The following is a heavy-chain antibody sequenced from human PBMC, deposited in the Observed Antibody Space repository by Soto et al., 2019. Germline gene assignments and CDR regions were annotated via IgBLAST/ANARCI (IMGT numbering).Heavy chain of an antibody. V-gene: IGHV1-69*18. Sequence: HVQLVQSGAEVKKPGSSVKVSCKAFGITLNNNSITWMRQAPGQGLEWIATIIPMFSPSAYAQKFQGRLTVTADESTNTAYMELSSLRSEDTAIYYCARDTSDYDSNWFDPWGQGTQVTVSS. D-gene: IGHD3-16*01. J-gene: IGHJ5*02. CDR2: IIPMFSPS. CDR1: GITLNNNS. CDR3: ARDTSDYDSNWFDP.